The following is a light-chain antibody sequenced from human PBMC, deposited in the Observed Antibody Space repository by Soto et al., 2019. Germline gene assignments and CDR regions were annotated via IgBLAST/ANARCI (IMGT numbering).Light chain of an antibody. V-gene: IGLV7-46*01. Sequence: QAVVTQEPSLTVSPGGTVTLTCGSSTGDVTSDHYPYWFQQKPGQAPRTLIYDTSSKNSWTPARFSGSILGGKVALTLSGAQPEDETDYYCLLAYGSIRVFGGGTKLTVL. CDR2: DTS. J-gene: IGLJ3*02. CDR1: TGDVTSDHY. CDR3: LLAYGSIRV.